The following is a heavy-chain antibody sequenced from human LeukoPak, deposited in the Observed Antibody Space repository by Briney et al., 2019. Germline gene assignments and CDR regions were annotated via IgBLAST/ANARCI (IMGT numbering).Heavy chain of an antibody. CDR3: ARAPWYCSGGSCSWGAFDI. J-gene: IGHJ3*02. D-gene: IGHD2-15*01. CDR2: INHSGST. Sequence: SETLSRTCAVYGRSFSGYYWSWTRQPPGKGLEWIGEINHSGSTNYHPSLKSRVTISVDTSKNQFSLKLSSVTAADTAVYYCARAPWYCSGGSCSWGAFDIWGQGTMVTVSS. CDR1: GRSFSGYY. V-gene: IGHV4-34*01.